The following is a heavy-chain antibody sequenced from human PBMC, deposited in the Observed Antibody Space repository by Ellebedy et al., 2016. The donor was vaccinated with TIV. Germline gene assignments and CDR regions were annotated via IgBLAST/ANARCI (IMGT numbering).Heavy chain of an antibody. CDR1: RVSITDPTYY. CDR3: SRHLRYSDWPILDL. J-gene: IGHJ5*02. D-gene: IGHD3-9*01. CDR2: IFHSGTT. Sequence: MPGGSLSLSCTLSRVSITDPTYYWAWLRQPPGKGLDWLGTIFHSGTTYKSPALSSRGSMSVDTSRNQFSLDLKSVTAADTAVYYCSRHLRYSDWPILDLWGPGILVAVSS. V-gene: IGHV4-39*01.